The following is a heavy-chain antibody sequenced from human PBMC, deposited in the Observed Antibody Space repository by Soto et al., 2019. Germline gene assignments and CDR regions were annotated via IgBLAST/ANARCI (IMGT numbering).Heavy chain of an antibody. V-gene: IGHV1-46*01. CDR1: GYTFTSYY. D-gene: IGHD6-6*01. CDR3: ARALKLVDSSSFFGAFDI. CDR2: INPSGGST. Sequence: ASVKVSCKASGYTFTSYYMHWVRQAPGQGLEWMGIINPSGGSTSYAQKFQGRATMTRDTSTSTVYMELSSLRSEGTAVYYCARALKLVDSSSFFGAFDIWGQGTMVTVSS. J-gene: IGHJ3*02.